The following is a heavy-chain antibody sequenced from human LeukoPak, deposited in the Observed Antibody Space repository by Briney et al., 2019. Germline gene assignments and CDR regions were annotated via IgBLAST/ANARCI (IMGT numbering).Heavy chain of an antibody. CDR3: ARGYYDFWSGPSEPNWFDP. CDR1: GFTFSSYA. J-gene: IGHJ5*02. D-gene: IGHD3-3*01. Sequence: GGSLRPSCAASGFTFSSYAMHWVRQAPGKGLEWVAVIWYDGSNKYYADSVKGRFTISRDNSKNTLYLQMNSLRAEDTAVYYCARGYYDFWSGPSEPNWFDPWGQGTLVTVSS. V-gene: IGHV3-33*08. CDR2: IWYDGSNK.